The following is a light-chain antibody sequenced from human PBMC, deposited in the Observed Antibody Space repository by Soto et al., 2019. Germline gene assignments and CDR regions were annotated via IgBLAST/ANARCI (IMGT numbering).Light chain of an antibody. V-gene: IGKV1-16*02. CDR3: QQYNSYPLT. J-gene: IGKJ4*01. Sequence: DIHMTQSPSSLSASVGDSVTITCRASQDISDYLAWFQQKPGEAPKSLIYAASSLQSGVPSKFSGSGSGTDFTLTISSLQPEDFATYYCQQYNSYPLTFGGGTKVEIK. CDR2: AAS. CDR1: QDISDY.